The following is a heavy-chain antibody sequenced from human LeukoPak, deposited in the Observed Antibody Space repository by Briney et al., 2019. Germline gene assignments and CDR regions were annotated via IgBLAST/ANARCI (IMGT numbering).Heavy chain of an antibody. V-gene: IGHV3-30-3*01. CDR3: ARNWGSDY. D-gene: IGHD7-27*01. J-gene: IGHJ4*02. CDR1: GFTFSSYA. CDR2: ISYDGSNK. Sequence: GGSLRLSCAASGFTFSSYAMHWVRQAPGKELEWVAVISYDGSNKYYADSVKGRFTISRDNSKNTLYLQMNSLRAEDTAVYYCARNWGSDYWGQGTLVTVSS.